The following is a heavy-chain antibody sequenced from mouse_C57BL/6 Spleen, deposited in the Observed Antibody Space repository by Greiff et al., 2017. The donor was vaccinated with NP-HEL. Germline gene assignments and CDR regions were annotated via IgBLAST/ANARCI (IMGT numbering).Heavy chain of an antibody. CDR3: VRGDYDVGTWFAY. V-gene: IGHV1-69*01. Sequence: QVQLQQPGAELVMPGASVKLSCKASGYTFTSYWMHWVKQRPGQGLEWIGEIDPSDSYTNYNQKFKGKSTLTVDKSSSTAYMQLSSLTSEDSAVYYCVRGDYDVGTWFAYWGQGTLVTVSA. J-gene: IGHJ3*01. D-gene: IGHD2-4*01. CDR2: IDPSDSYT. CDR1: GYTFTSYW.